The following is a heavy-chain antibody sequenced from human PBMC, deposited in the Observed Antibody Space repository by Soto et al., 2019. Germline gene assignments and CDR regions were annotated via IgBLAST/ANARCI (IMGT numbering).Heavy chain of an antibody. Sequence: RHSSGAAKFNISSFAMHRIIQTKGKGLEYVSAISSNGGSTYYANSVKGRFTISRDNSKNTLYLQMGSLRAEDMAVYYCARDLDPHRSGYYFGYWGQGTLVTVSS. CDR3: ARDLDPHRSGYYFGY. CDR2: ISSNGGST. CDR1: KFNISSFA. D-gene: IGHD3-22*01. J-gene: IGHJ4*02. V-gene: IGHV3-64*01.